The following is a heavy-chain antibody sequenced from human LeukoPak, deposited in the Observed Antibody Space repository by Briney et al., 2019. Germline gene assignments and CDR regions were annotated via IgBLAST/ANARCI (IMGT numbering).Heavy chain of an antibody. J-gene: IGHJ6*03. V-gene: IGHV1-69*05. CDR3: ARGPRVVYDFWSGYDYYYYYMDV. CDR1: GGTFSSYV. D-gene: IGHD3-3*01. CDR2: IIPIFGTA. Sequence: ASVKVSCKASGGTFSSYVISWVRQAPGQGLEWMGGIIPIFGTANYAQKFQGRVTITTDESTSTAYMELSSLRSEDTAVYYCARGPRVVYDFWSGYDYYYYYMDVWGKGTTATVSS.